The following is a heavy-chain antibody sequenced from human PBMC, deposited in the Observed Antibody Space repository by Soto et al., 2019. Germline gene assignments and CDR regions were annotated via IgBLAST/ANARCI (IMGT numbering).Heavy chain of an antibody. J-gene: IGHJ6*02. Sequence: ASVKVSCKASGYTFTSYDVMWVRQATGQGLEWMGWVNPNSGNTDSAQKFQGRVTITADKSTSTAYMELSSLRSEDTAVYYCARDQDGVARETGGMDVWGQGTTVTVSS. V-gene: IGHV1-8*01. CDR3: ARDQDGVARETGGMDV. CDR2: VNPNSGNT. CDR1: GYTFTSYD. D-gene: IGHD2-15*01.